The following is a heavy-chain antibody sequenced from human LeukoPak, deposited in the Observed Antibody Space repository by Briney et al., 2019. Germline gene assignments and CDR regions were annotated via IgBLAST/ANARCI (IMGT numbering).Heavy chain of an antibody. V-gene: IGHV3-7*01. Sequence: GALMLSCATSGFTFMGYWMSWVRQAPGKGLEWVANIKQDGTEKNYVDSVKGRFIISRDNAKNSLYLQMNSLRAEDTAVYYCVRGHGWFDPWGQGTLVTVSS. CDR1: GFTFMGYW. J-gene: IGHJ5*02. CDR3: VRGHGWFDP. CDR2: IKQDGTEK.